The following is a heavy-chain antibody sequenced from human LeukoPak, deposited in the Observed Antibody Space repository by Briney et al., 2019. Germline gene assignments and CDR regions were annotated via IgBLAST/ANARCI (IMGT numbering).Heavy chain of an antibody. CDR1: GGSISSYY. V-gene: IGHV4-59*08. D-gene: IGHD6-19*01. Sequence: PSETLSLTCTVSGGSISSYYWSWLRQPPGKGLEWIGYIYYSGSTNYNPSLKSRVTISVDTSKNQSSLKLSSVTAADTAVYYCARLSSGWYLWPDNNWFDPWGQGTLVTVSS. CDR3: ARLSSGWYLWPDNNWFDP. J-gene: IGHJ5*02. CDR2: IYYSGST.